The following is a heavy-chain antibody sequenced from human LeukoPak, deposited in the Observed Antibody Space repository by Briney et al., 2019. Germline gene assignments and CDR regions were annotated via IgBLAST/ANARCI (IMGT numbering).Heavy chain of an antibody. J-gene: IGHJ5*02. Sequence: KPSETLSLTCTVSGGSISSYYWSWIRQPPGKGLEWIGYIYYSGSTNYNPSLKSRVTISVDTSKNQFSLKLSSVTAADTAVYYCARDLKSVAPDTAWGQGTLVTVSS. CDR1: GGSISSYY. CDR2: IYYSGST. D-gene: IGHD5-18*01. CDR3: ARDLKSVAPDTA. V-gene: IGHV4-59*01.